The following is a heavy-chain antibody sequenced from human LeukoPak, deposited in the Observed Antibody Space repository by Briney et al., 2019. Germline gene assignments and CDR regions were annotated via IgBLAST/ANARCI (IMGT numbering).Heavy chain of an antibody. CDR2: VYYRGGS. CDR3: ASSSGGGS. D-gene: IGHD2-15*01. CDR1: GGSISSGSYY. V-gene: IGHV4-61*10. Sequence: SETLSLTCTVSGGSISSGSYYWGWIRQPAGRGLEWIGYVYYRGGSDYNPSLKSRVTISVDTSKNQFSLKLSSVTAADTAVYYCASSSGGGSWGQGTLVTVSS. J-gene: IGHJ4*02.